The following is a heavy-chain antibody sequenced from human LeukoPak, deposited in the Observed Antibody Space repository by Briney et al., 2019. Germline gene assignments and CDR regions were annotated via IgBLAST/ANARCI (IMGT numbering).Heavy chain of an antibody. CDR3: AREDYSSGNPTIDH. Sequence: GGSLRLSCVASGFRFSGYVMKWVRQAPVKGLEWISTISMSSSYMYYADSVRGRFTISRDNAKNSLYLQMTSLRAEDAAVYYCAREDYSSGNPTIDHWGQGTLVTVSS. CDR1: GFRFSGYV. J-gene: IGHJ4*02. V-gene: IGHV3-21*01. CDR2: ISMSSSYM. D-gene: IGHD3-10*01.